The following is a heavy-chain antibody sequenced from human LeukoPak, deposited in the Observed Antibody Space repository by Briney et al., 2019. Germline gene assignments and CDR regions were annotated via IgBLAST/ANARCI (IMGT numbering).Heavy chain of an antibody. J-gene: IGHJ4*02. CDR3: ARDFRYSGYDGGDY. CDR2: ISSSSSYI. D-gene: IGHD5-12*01. CDR1: GFTFSSYS. V-gene: IGHV3-21*01. Sequence: GGSLRLSCAASGFTFSSYSMNWVRQAPGKGLEWVSSISSSSSYIYYADSVKDRFTISRDNAKNSLYLQMNSLRAEDTAVYYCARDFRYSGYDGGDYWGQGTLVTVSS.